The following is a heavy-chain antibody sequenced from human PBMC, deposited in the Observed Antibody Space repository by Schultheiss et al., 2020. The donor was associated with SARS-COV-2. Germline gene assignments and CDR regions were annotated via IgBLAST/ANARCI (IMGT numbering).Heavy chain of an antibody. CDR3: ARVMRVIRGDYFDY. J-gene: IGHJ4*02. V-gene: IGHV3-72*01. D-gene: IGHD3-22*01. Sequence: GGSLRLSCAASGFTFSDHYMDWVRQAPGKGLEWVGRTRNKANSYTTEYAASVKGRFTISRDDSKNSLYLQMNSLKTEDTAVYYCARVMRVIRGDYFDYWGQGTLVTVSS. CDR2: TRNKANSYTT. CDR1: GFTFSDHY.